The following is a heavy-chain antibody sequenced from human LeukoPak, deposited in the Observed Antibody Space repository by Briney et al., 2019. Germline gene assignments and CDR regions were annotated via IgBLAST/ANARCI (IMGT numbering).Heavy chain of an antibody. Sequence: SETLSLTCTVSGGSISSYYWSWIRQTPGKGLEWIGCIYYSGSTNFNPSLKSRVTISVDTSKNQFSLKMSSVTAADTAVYFCARGGPPGYYYDYYMDVWGKGTTVTISS. CDR3: ARGGPPGYYYDYYMDV. J-gene: IGHJ6*03. CDR2: IYYSGST. V-gene: IGHV4-59*01. CDR1: GGSISSYY.